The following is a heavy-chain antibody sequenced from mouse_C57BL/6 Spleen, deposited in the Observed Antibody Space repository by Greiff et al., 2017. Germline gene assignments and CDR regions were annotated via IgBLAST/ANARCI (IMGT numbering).Heavy chain of an antibody. V-gene: IGHV1-55*01. CDR2: IYPGSGST. CDR1: GYTFTSYW. D-gene: IGHD1-1*01. J-gene: IGHJ2*01. CDR3: ASQGYCDCSYYFDY. Sequence: VQLQQPGAELVKPGASVKMSCKASGYTFTSYWITWVKQRPGQGLEWIGDIYPGSGSTNYNETFKSKATLTVDKSSRTAYMQLSSLTSEDSAVYYGASQGYCDCSYYFDYWGQGTTLTVSS.